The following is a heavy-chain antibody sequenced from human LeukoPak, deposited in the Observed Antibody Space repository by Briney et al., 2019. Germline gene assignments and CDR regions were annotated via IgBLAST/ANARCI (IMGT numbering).Heavy chain of an antibody. Sequence: SETLSLTCTVSGGSISTYYWSWIRQPPEKGLEWIGYIYYSGSTNYNPSLKSRVTMSVDTSKSQFSLKLNSVTAADTAVYYCARDYDSSGYYWSWGQGTLVTVSS. V-gene: IGHV4-59*01. CDR3: ARDYDSSGYYWS. D-gene: IGHD3-22*01. CDR1: GGSISTYY. J-gene: IGHJ4*02. CDR2: IYYSGST.